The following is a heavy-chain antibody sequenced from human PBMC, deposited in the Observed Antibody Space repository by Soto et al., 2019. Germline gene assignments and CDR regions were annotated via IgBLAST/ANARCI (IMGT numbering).Heavy chain of an antibody. CDR2: IIGSGTII. CDR1: GFTFSTYA. Sequence: GSLRLSCAASGFTFSTYAMNWVRQVPGRGLEWVSGIIGSGTIIEYADSVKGRFTISRDNSKNTLFLQMNSLRVEDTAIYYCAKDVRPDGYWDLDYWGQGTLVTVSS. CDR3: AKDVRPDGYWDLDY. V-gene: IGHV3-23*01. D-gene: IGHD5-12*01. J-gene: IGHJ4*02.